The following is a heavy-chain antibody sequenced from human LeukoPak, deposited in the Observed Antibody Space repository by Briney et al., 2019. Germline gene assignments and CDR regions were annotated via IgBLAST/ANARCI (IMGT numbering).Heavy chain of an antibody. V-gene: IGHV3-15*01. CDR1: GFTFSNAW. CDR2: IKSKTDGGTT. CDR3: TTRVEMATIEPWEAFDI. Sequence: GGSLRLSCAASGFTFSNAWMSWVRQAPGKGLEWVGRIKSKTDGGTTDYAAPVKGRFTISRDDSKNTLYLQMNSLKTEDTAVYYCTTRVEMATIEPWEAFDIWGQGTMVTISS. D-gene: IGHD5-24*01. J-gene: IGHJ3*02.